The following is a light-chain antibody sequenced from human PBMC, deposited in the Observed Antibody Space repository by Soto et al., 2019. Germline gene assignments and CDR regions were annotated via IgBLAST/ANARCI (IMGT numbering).Light chain of an antibody. CDR3: NSYTTSSTVV. J-gene: IGLJ2*01. V-gene: IGLV2-14*03. CDR2: DVN. CDR1: SSDVGSYPY. Sequence: QSVLTQPASVSGSPGQSITISCTGTSSDVGSYPYVSWYQQHPGKAPKLMIYDVNSRPSGVSNRFSGSKSGNTASLTISGLQAEDEAHYYCNSYTTSSTVVFGGGTKVTVL.